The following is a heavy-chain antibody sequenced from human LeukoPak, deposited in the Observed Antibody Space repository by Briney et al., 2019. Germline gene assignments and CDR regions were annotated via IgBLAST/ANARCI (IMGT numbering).Heavy chain of an antibody. Sequence: SETLSLTCTVSGGSISSSSYYWGWIRQPPGKGLEWIGSTYYSGSTYYNPSLKSRVTISVDTSKNQFSLKLSSVTAADTAVYYCARRGYCTNGVCYTTWFDPWGQGTLVTVSS. CDR1: GGSISSSSYY. CDR2: TYYSGST. D-gene: IGHD2-8*01. CDR3: ARRGYCTNGVCYTTWFDP. J-gene: IGHJ5*02. V-gene: IGHV4-39*01.